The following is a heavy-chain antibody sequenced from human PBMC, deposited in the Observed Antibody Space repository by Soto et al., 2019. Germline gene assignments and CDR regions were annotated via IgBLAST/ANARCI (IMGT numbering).Heavy chain of an antibody. Sequence: QPGGSLRLSCAASGFSFSSYGMQWVRQAPGKGLEWVAVISYDGSNKYYADSVKDRFTISRDNSKKTLYLQMNSLRADDTAVYYCVAGQYFFDYCGQGTLVTVSS. V-gene: IGHV3-30*03. D-gene: IGHD6-19*01. J-gene: IGHJ4*02. CDR2: ISYDGSNK. CDR3: VAGQYFFDY. CDR1: GFSFSSYG.